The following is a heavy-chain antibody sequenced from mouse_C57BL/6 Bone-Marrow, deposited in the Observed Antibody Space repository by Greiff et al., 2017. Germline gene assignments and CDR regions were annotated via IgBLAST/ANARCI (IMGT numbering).Heavy chain of an antibody. D-gene: IGHD2-1*01. CDR1: GYTFTSYG. J-gene: IGHJ3*01. V-gene: IGHV1-81*01. CDR3: ARDGSYYGNYGWFAY. Sequence: QVQLQQSGAELARPGASVKLSCKASGYTFTSYGISWVKQRTGQGLEWIGGIYPRSGNTYYNEKFKGKATLTADKSSSTAYMELRRLTSEDSAVYFCARDGSYYGNYGWFAYWGQGTLVTVSA. CDR2: IYPRSGNT.